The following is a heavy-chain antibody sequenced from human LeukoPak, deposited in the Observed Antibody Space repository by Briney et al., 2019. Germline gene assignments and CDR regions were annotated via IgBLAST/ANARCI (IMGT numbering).Heavy chain of an antibody. J-gene: IGHJ5*02. Sequence: PSETLSLTCTVSGGSISSYYWSWIRQPPGKGLEWIGYIYYSGSTNYNPSLKSRVTISVDTSKNQFSLKLSSVTPEDTAVYYFARDISQEQWLVRGGQDENWFDPWGQGTLVTVSS. D-gene: IGHD6-19*01. CDR3: ARDISQEQWLVRGGQDENWFDP. V-gene: IGHV4-59*12. CDR2: IYYSGST. CDR1: GGSISSYY.